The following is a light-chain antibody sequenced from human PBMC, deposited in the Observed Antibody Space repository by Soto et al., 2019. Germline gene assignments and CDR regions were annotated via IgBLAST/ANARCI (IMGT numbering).Light chain of an antibody. CDR1: SSDVGGYNY. J-gene: IGLJ3*02. Sequence: QSALTQPASVSGSPGQSITISCTGTSSDVGGYNYVSWYQQHPGKAPKLMIYEVSNRPSGVSSRFSGSKSGNTASLTISGLQAEDEADYYCSSYTSSSTRVFGGGTTLTVL. CDR3: SSYTSSSTRV. V-gene: IGLV2-14*01. CDR2: EVS.